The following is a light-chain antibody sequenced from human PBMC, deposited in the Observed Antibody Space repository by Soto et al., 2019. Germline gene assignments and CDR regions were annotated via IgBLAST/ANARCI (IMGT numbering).Light chain of an antibody. Sequence: EIVLTQSPATLSLSPGERATLSCRASQSVSSYLAWYQQKPGQAPRLLIYDASNRATGIPARFSGSGSGTVFTLTISSLEPEDFAVYYGQQRSNWPPMYTFGQGTKLEI. CDR3: QQRSNWPPMYT. CDR1: QSVSSY. J-gene: IGKJ2*01. V-gene: IGKV3-11*01. CDR2: DAS.